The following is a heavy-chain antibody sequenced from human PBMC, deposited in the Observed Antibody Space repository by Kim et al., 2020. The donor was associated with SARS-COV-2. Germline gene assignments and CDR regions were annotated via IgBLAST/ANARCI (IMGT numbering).Heavy chain of an antibody. Sequence: SQTLSLTCAISGDSVSSNSAAWNWIRQSPSRGLEWLGRTYYRSKWYNDYAVSVKSRITINPDTSKNQFSLQLNSVTPEDTAVYYCARERGGFSGASSSWYVDYWGQGTLVTVSS. CDR2: TYYRSKWYN. V-gene: IGHV6-1*01. CDR1: GDSVSSNSAA. CDR3: ARERGGFSGASSSWYVDY. D-gene: IGHD6-13*01. J-gene: IGHJ4*02.